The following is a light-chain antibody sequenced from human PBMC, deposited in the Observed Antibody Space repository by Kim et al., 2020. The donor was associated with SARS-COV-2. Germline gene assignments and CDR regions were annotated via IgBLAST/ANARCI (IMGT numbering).Light chain of an antibody. J-gene: IGKJ4*01. Sequence: DVVMTQSPLSLPVTLGQPASISCRSSQSLVHSDGNTYLNWFHQRPGQSPRRLIYKVSNRDSGVPDRFSGSGSGTDFTLKISRVEAEDVGVYYCMQVTQLTFGGGTKVDIK. CDR2: KVS. CDR3: MQVTQLT. V-gene: IGKV2-30*02. CDR1: QSLVHSDGNTY.